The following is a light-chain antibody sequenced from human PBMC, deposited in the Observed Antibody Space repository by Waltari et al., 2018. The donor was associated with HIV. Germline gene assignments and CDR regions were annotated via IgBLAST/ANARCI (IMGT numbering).Light chain of an antibody. CDR2: GAS. Sequence: EIVLTQSPGTLTLSPGERATLSCRASQSVSSYLAWYQQKPGQAPRLLIYGASNRATGIPARFSGSGSGTDFTLTISSLEPGDFGVYYCHQRSNWPITFGQGTRLEIK. V-gene: IGKV3-11*01. CDR1: QSVSSY. CDR3: HQRSNWPIT. J-gene: IGKJ5*01.